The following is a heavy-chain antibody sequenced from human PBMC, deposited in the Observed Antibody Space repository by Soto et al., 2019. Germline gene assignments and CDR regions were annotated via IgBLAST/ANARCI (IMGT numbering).Heavy chain of an antibody. J-gene: IGHJ3*01. CDR1: GDSVSTNSAT. CDR2: TYLRSKWYN. CDR3: ARAAVACYAFEL. V-gene: IGHV6-1*01. Sequence: QIQLQQSGPGLVKPSQTLSLTCVISGDSVSTNSATWNWIRQSPSRGLEWLGRTYLRSKWYNEYAVSVKSRIAITSDTSNNLFSLRLSSVSSGDTGVYFCARAAVACYAFELWGQRTVVSVSS.